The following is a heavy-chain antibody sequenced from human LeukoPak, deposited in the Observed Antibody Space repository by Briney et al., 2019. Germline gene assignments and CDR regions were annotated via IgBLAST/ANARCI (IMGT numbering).Heavy chain of an antibody. D-gene: IGHD4-23*01. CDR2: IYYSGST. Sequence: SQTLSLTCTVSGGSISSGDYYWSWIRQPPGKGLEWIVYIYYSGSTYYNPSLKSRVTISVDTSKNQFSLKLSSVTAADTAVYYCARADYGGNSVSAPWGQGTLVTVSS. CDR3: ARADYGGNSVSAP. CDR1: GGSISSGDYY. V-gene: IGHV4-30-4*08. J-gene: IGHJ5*02.